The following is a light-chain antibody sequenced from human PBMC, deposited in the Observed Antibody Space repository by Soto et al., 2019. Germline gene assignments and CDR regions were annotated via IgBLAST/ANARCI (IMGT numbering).Light chain of an antibody. CDR2: AAS. J-gene: IGKJ1*01. V-gene: IGKV1-9*01. CDR3: QHYKMYSPWT. Sequence: IHFTHSPSSLSASVGDRVTITCRASQGISSYLAWYQQKPGKAPKLLIYAASTLQSGVPSRFSGSGSGTEFTLTISSLQPDDFATYYCQHYKMYSPWTFGQGTKVDIK. CDR1: QGISSY.